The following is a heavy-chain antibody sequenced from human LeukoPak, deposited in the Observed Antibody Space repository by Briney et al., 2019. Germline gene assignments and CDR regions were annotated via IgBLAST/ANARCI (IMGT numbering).Heavy chain of an antibody. V-gene: IGHV4-38-2*02. CDR1: GYSNSSGYY. J-gene: IGHJ4*02. CDR2: IYHSGNT. D-gene: IGHD3-22*01. Sequence: SETLSLTCSVSGYSNSSGYYWGWIRQAPDKGLEWIGTIYHSGNTHFNPSLRSRVTISVDTPKNQFSLKMNSVTAADSATYYCARDSGGGGLYETSGYYYFDYWGQGSLVTVSS. CDR3: ARDSGGGGLYETSGYYYFDY.